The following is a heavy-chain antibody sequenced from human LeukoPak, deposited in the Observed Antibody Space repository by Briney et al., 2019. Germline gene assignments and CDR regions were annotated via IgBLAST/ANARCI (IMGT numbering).Heavy chain of an antibody. J-gene: IGHJ6*02. CDR1: GGTFSSYA. Sequence: SVKVSCKASGGTFSSYAISWVRQAPGQGLEWMGGVIPIFGTANYAQKFQGRVTITADESTSTAYMELSSLRSEDTAVYYCARGDSSSSHYYYYGMDVWGQGTTVTVSS. D-gene: IGHD6-13*01. CDR3: ARGDSSSSHYYYYGMDV. V-gene: IGHV1-69*13. CDR2: VIPIFGTA.